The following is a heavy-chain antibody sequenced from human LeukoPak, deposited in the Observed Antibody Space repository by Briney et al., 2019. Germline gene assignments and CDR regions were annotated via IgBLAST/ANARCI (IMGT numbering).Heavy chain of an antibody. V-gene: IGHV1-3*03. J-gene: IGHJ4*02. CDR2: INAGNGNT. D-gene: IGHD4-23*01. Sequence: GASVKVSCKASGYTFTSYAIHWVRQAPGQRLEWMGWINAGNGNTKYSQEFQGRVTITRDTSASTAYMELSSLRSEGMAVYYCARTRDYGGNWGFDYWGQGTLVPVSS. CDR1: GYTFTSYA. CDR3: ARTRDYGGNWGFDY.